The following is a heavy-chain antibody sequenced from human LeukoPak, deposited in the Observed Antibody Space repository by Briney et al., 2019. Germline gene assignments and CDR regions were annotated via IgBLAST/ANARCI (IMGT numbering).Heavy chain of an antibody. J-gene: IGHJ4*02. Sequence: GRSLRLSCAASGFTFDDYAMHWVRQAPGKGLEWVSSISWNSGDIDYADSVKGRFTISRDNAKNSLYLQMNSLRAEDTALYYCAKGGYSYTYYYFDYWAREPWSPSPQ. CDR2: ISWNSGDI. CDR3: AKGGYSYTYYYFDY. V-gene: IGHV3-9*01. CDR1: GFTFDDYA. D-gene: IGHD5-18*01.